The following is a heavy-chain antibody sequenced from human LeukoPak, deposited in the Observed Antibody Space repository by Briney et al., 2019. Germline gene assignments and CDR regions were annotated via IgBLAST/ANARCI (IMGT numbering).Heavy chain of an antibody. J-gene: IGHJ4*02. Sequence: ASVKVSCKASGYSFTGYYIHWLRQAPGQGLEWMGWISPNSGGTNYAQKFQGRVTMTRDTSISTAYMELSRLRSDDTAVYYCARGKKLRYFDWLLSFGYWGQGTLVTVSS. D-gene: IGHD3-9*01. CDR2: ISPNSGGT. CDR3: ARGKKLRYFDWLLSFGY. V-gene: IGHV1-2*02. CDR1: GYSFTGYY.